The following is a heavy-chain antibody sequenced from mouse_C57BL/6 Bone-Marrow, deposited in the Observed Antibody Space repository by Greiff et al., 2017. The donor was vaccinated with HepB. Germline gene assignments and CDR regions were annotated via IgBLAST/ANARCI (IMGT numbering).Heavy chain of an antibody. CDR1: GFTFSDAW. CDR2: IRNKANNHAT. CDR3: TRGTAQATPWFAY. V-gene: IGHV6-6*01. Sequence: EVQGVESGGGLVQPGGSMKLSCAASGFTFSDAWMDWVRQSPEKGLEWVAEIRNKANNHATYYAESVKGRFTISRDDSKSSVYLQMNSLRAEDTGIYYCTRGTAQATPWFAYGGQGTLVTVSA. J-gene: IGHJ3*01. D-gene: IGHD3-2*02.